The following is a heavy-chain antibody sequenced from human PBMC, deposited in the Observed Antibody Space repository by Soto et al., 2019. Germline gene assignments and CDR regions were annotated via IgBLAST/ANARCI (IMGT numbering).Heavy chain of an antibody. CDR1: GGTFSSDT. CDR2: IIPIFGAT. D-gene: IGHD1-7*01. J-gene: IGHJ6*02. V-gene: IGHV1-69*13. CDR3: AGGTGTASMDV. Sequence: SVKVSCKASGGTFSSDTINWVRQAPGQGLEWMGGIIPIFGATNHAQKFQGRVTITADESTSTAYMELSSLRSEDTAVYYCAGGTGTASMDVWGQGTTVTVSS.